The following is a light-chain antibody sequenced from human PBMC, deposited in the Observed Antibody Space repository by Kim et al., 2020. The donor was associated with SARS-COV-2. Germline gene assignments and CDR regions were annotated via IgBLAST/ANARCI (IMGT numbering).Light chain of an antibody. CDR1: QSVLYSSDNKNY. CDR2: WAS. V-gene: IGKV4-1*01. J-gene: IGKJ1*01. CDR3: QQCFTIPRT. Sequence: DIVLTQSPDSLALSVGERATINCKSSQSVLYSSDNKNYLVWYQQKSGQPPKLLISWASTRESGVPDRFSGSGSGTDFTLTISSLQAEDVAVYYCQQCFTIPRTFGRGTKVDIK.